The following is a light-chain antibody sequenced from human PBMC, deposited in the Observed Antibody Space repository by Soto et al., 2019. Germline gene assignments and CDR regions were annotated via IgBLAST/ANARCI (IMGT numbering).Light chain of an antibody. CDR3: QQFNSYPWT. CDR1: QGIRSS. CDR2: EAS. J-gene: IGKJ1*01. V-gene: IGKV1-13*02. Sequence: AIQLTQSPSSLSASVGDRVTITCRASQGIRSSLAWFQQKAGNPPKVLIYEASVLETGVSSRFSGSGSGTDFTLSISSLQPEDFATYYCQQFNSYPWTVGQGTTMEVK.